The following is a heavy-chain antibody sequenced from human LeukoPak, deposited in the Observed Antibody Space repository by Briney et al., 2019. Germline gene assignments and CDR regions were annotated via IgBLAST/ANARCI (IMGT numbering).Heavy chain of an antibody. CDR2: IYHSGST. V-gene: IGHV4-38-2*02. CDR1: GYSISSGYY. CDR3: ARDRRGYSYGSDGGFDP. Sequence: SEALSLTCTVSGYSISSGYYWGWIRQPPGKGLEWIGSIYHSGSTYYNPSLKSRVTISVDTSKNQFSLKLSSVTAADTAVYYCARDRRGYSYGSDGGFDPWGQGTLVTVSS. J-gene: IGHJ5*02. D-gene: IGHD5-18*01.